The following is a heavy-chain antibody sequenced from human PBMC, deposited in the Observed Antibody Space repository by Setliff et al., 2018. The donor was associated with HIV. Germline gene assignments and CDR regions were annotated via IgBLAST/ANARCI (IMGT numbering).Heavy chain of an antibody. CDR1: WESKINHD. V-gene: IGHV4-59*11. CDR2: MFRGGGR. J-gene: IGHJ6*04. CDR3: VGVPSYYGTGTLWV. D-gene: IGHD3-10*01. Sequence: SETLSLTCSVSWESKINHDWGWIRQSPGRGLEWVGSMFRGGGRQFQPSRASRVSISGATSKNQFSLKMTSVTPADTAVYFCVGVPSYYGTGTLWVWGKGITVTVSS.